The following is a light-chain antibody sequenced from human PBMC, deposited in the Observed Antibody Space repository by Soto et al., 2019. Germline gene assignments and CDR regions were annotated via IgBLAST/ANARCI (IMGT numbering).Light chain of an antibody. CDR1: QTISSS. CDR2: DAT. CDR3: QQHNDYTAVT. V-gene: IGKV1-5*01. Sequence: DIQMTQSPSTLSASVGDRVTITCRASQTISSSLAWYHFKPGKAPKLLIFDATTLQTGVPSRFSGSGFGTEFTLSITALQPDDFATYYCQQHNDYTAVTFGQGTTLEIK. J-gene: IGKJ2*01.